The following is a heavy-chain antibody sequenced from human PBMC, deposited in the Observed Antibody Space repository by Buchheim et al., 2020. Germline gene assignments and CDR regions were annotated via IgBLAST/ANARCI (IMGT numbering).Heavy chain of an antibody. CDR2: IWYAGSNK. CDR1: GFTFSDYG. Sequence: QVWLVESGGGVVQPGTSLRLSCAASGFTFSDYGMHWVRQAPGKGLEWVTFIWYAGSNKFYADSVKGRFTISRDNSKNTLFLQMNSLRAEDTAVYYCARGGIAAREDDYAMDVWGQGTT. D-gene: IGHD6-6*01. J-gene: IGHJ6*02. V-gene: IGHV3-33*01. CDR3: ARGGIAAREDDYAMDV.